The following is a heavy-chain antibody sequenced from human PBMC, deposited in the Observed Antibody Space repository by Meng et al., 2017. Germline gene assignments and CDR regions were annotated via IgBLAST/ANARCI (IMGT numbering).Heavy chain of an antibody. J-gene: IGHJ4*02. V-gene: IGHV3-74*01. CDR1: GFTFNNYW. D-gene: IGHD1-1*01. CDR3: LDEAPRSDY. CDR2: ISGDGSIT. Sequence: LGSGGALVQHGAALTLSCAACGFTFNNYWMHWVRQVPGTGLVWVSRISGDGSITNYADSVKGRFTISRDNAKNTLYLQMNSLRPEDTAVYYCLDEAPRSDYWGQGSLVTVSS.